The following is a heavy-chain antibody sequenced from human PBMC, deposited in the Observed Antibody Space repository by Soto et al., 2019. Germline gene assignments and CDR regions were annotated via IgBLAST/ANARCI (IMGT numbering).Heavy chain of an antibody. V-gene: IGHV4-59*01. J-gene: IGHJ4*02. CDR2: IYYSGST. CDR1: GGSISSYY. Sequence: LSLTCTVSGGSISSYYWSWIRQPPGKGLEWIGYIYYSGSTNYNPSLKSRVTISVDTSKNQFSLKLSSVTAADTAVYYCARDEEQQLVDWGQGTLVTVSS. CDR3: ARDEEQQLVD. D-gene: IGHD6-13*01.